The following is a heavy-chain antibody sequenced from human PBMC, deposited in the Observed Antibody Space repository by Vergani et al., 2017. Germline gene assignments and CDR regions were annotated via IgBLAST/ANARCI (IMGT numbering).Heavy chain of an antibody. CDR2: IYYSGST. V-gene: IGHV4-39*01. D-gene: IGHD2-15*01. J-gene: IGHJ5*02. Sequence: QLQLQESGPGLVKPSETLSLTCTVSGGSISSSSYYWGWIRQPPGKGLEWIGSIYYSGSTYYNPSLKSRVTISVDTSKNQFSLKLSSVTAADTAVYYCARLGYCSGGGCYGLLNWFDPGGQGTLVAVSS. CDR1: GGSISSSSYY. CDR3: ARLGYCSGGGCYGLLNWFDP.